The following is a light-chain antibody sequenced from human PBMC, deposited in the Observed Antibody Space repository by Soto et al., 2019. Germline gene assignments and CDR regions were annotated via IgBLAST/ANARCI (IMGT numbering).Light chain of an antibody. CDR2: GAS. CDR1: QSVSSN. V-gene: IGKV3-15*01. Sequence: EIVMTQSPATLSVSPGERATLSCRASQSVSSNLARYQQKPGQAPRLLIYGASTRATGIPARFSGSASETEFTLTISSLQSEDFAVYYCQQYNNWPPYTFGQGTKLEIK. CDR3: QQYNNWPPYT. J-gene: IGKJ2*01.